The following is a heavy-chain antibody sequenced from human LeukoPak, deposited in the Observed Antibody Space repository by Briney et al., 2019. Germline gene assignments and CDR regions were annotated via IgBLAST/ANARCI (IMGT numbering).Heavy chain of an antibody. CDR1: GFTFSSYG. CDR3: AKDSASFHGSGSYYPRFHY. CDR2: ISYDGTNK. D-gene: IGHD3-10*01. Sequence: SLSLSCAASGFTFSSYGMHWVRQAPGKGLEWVAVISYDGTNKWYADSAKGRFTISRDNSKNTLFLQVNSLRAEDTAVYYCAKDSASFHGSGSYYPRFHYWGQGTLVTVSS. J-gene: IGHJ4*02. V-gene: IGHV3-30*18.